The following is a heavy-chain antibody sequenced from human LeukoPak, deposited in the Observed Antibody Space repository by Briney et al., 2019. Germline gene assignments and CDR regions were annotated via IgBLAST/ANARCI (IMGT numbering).Heavy chain of an antibody. J-gene: IGHJ4*02. CDR2: ISAYNGDT. CDR1: GYTFSNYG. V-gene: IGHV1-18*01. Sequence: ASVKVSCKASGYTFSNYGISWVRQDPGQGLEWMGWISAYNGDTTYARKLQGRVTMTTDTSTNTAFMELKSLTSYDTAVYYCARDGTGGATAGFDSWGQGTLVTVSS. D-gene: IGHD1-26*01. CDR3: ARDGTGGATAGFDS.